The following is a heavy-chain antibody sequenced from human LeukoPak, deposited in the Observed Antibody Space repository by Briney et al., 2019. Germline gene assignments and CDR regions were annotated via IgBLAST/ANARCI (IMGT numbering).Heavy chain of an antibody. J-gene: IGHJ3*02. CDR1: GYSFTIYW. D-gene: IGHD2/OR15-2a*01. Sequence: GESLKISCKGSGYSFTIYWIGWVRQMPGKGLEWMGIIYPGDSDTRYSPSFQGQVTISADKSISTAYLQWSSLKASDTAMYYCARRFPLLGDAFDIWGQGTIVTVSS. CDR3: ARRFPLLGDAFDI. CDR2: IYPGDSDT. V-gene: IGHV5-51*01.